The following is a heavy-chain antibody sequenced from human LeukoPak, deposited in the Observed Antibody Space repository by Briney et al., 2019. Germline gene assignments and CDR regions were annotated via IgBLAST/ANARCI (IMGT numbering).Heavy chain of an antibody. CDR2: INHSGST. V-gene: IGHV4-34*01. J-gene: IGHJ4*02. Sequence: PSETLSLTCAVYGGSFSGYYWSWIRQPPGKGLEWIGEINHSGSTNYNPSLKSRVTISVDTSKNQFSLKLSSVTAADTAVYYCASQRRDYYDSSGYYEFDYWGQGTLVTVSS. CDR3: ASQRRDYYDSSGYYEFDY. CDR1: GGSFSGYY. D-gene: IGHD3-22*01.